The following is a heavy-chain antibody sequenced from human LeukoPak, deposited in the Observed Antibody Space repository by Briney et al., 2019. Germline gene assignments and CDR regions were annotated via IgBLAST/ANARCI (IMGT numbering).Heavy chain of an antibody. CDR2: IYSDNT. D-gene: IGHD3-9*01. V-gene: IGHV3-53*01. CDR1: GFTVSSNS. CDR3: AKIPIYYDILTGYYRGPDDAFDI. Sequence: GGSLRLSCTVSGFTVSSNSMSWVRQAPGKGLEWVSFIYSDNTHYSDSVKGRFTISRDNSKNTLYLQMNSLRAEDTAVYYCAKIPIYYDILTGYYRGPDDAFDIWGQGTMVTVSS. J-gene: IGHJ3*02.